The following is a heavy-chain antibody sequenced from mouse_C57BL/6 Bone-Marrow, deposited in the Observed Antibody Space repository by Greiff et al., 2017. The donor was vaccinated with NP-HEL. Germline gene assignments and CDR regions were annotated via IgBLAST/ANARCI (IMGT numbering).Heavy chain of an antibody. CDR1: GFTFSDYY. Sequence: EVKLVESEGGLVQPGSSMKLSCTASGFTFSDYYMAWVRQVPEKGLEWVANIHYDGSSTYYLDYLKSRFIISRDNAKNILYLQMSSLKSEDTATYYCAREGSPYYFDYWGQGTTLTVSS. J-gene: IGHJ2*01. CDR3: AREGSPYYFDY. CDR2: IHYDGSST. V-gene: IGHV5-16*01. D-gene: IGHD1-1*01.